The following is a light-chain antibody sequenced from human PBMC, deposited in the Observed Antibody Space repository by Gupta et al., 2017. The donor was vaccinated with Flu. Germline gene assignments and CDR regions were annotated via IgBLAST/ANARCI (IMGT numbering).Light chain of an antibody. CDR2: EDN. Sequence: NFMLTQPHSVSESPGKTVTISCTRSSGSIASNYVQWYQQRPGSAPTTVIYEDNQRPSGVPDRFSGSIDSSSNSASLTISGLKTEDEPDYYCQSYDSSNHEVFGGGTKLTVL. J-gene: IGLJ3*02. CDR3: QSYDSSNHEV. CDR1: SGSIASNY. V-gene: IGLV6-57*03.